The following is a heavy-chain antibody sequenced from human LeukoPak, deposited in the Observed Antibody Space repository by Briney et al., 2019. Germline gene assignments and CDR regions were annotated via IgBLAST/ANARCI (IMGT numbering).Heavy chain of an antibody. CDR3: ARGWGE. J-gene: IGHJ4*02. V-gene: IGHV3-48*03. Sequence: GGTLRLSCAASGFTFSSYEMNWGRQGPGKGQGWVSYISSSGSTKYYADSMKGRFTIYRDNAKKSLYLHMNSVRAEDTAVYYCARGWGEGGQGTLVTVSS. CDR2: ISSSGSTK. D-gene: IGHD3-10*01. CDR1: GFTFSSYE.